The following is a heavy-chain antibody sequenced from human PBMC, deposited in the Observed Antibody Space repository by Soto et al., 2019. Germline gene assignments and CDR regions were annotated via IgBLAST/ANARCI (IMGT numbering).Heavy chain of an antibody. CDR1: GGSISTGGYY. CDR2: FYYSGST. Sequence: QVQLQESGPGLVKPSQTLSLTCTVSGGSISTGGYYWNWIRQHPGKGLEWIGYFYYSGSTYYNPSLKTGVTISVNTSKNQFSLKLSSVTAADTAVYYCARSVFPWGQGTLVTVSS. CDR3: ARSVFP. V-gene: IGHV4-31*03. J-gene: IGHJ5*02.